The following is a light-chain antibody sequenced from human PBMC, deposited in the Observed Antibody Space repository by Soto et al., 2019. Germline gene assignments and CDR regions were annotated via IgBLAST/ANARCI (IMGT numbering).Light chain of an antibody. V-gene: IGLV1-44*01. J-gene: IGLJ2*01. Sequence: QAVLTQPPSAYGTPGQRVTISCSGSSSNIGSKTVNWYQQVPGTAPKLLIYSDIRRPSGVPDRFSGYKPRTSASLAISGLQSEDEADYYCATWDGSLNVVVFGGGTKLTVL. CDR3: ATWDGSLNVVV. CDR2: SDI. CDR1: SSNIGSKT.